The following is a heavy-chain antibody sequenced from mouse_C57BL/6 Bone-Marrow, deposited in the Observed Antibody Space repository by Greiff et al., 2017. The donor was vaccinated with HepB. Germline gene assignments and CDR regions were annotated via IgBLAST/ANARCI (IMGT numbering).Heavy chain of an antibody. CDR2: IWRGGST. CDR3: GRDVGYDYYYFDY. V-gene: IGHV2-2*01. Sequence: VKLMESGPGLVQPSQSLSITCTVSGFSLTSYGVHWVRQSPGKGLEWLGVIWRGGSTDYNAAFISRLSISKDNSKRQVFFKMNSLQADDTAIYYCGRDVGYDYYYFDYWGQGTTLTVSS. D-gene: IGHD2-4*01. J-gene: IGHJ2*01. CDR1: GFSLTSYG.